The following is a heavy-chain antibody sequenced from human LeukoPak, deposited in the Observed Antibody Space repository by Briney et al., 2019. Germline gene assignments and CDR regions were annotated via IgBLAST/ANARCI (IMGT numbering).Heavy chain of an antibody. J-gene: IGHJ4*02. CDR3: ARSPRIAAANDPYYFDY. CDR2: IYHSGST. CDR1: GGSISSGGYY. D-gene: IGHD6-13*01. V-gene: IGHV4-30-2*01. Sequence: SQTLSLTCTVSGGSISSGGYYWSWIRQPPGKGLAWIGYIYHSGSTYYNPSLKSRVTISVDRSKNQFSLKLSSVTAADTAVYYCARSPRIAAANDPYYFDYWGQGTLVTVSS.